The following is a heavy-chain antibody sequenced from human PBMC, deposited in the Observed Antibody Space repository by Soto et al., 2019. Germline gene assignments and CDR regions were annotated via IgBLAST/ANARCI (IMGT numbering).Heavy chain of an antibody. D-gene: IGHD3-22*01. CDR3: ASGKGILPYYYDSSGKGYYFDY. CDR2: MNHSGRT. J-gene: IGHJ4*02. Sequence: QVQLQQWGAGLLKPSETLSLTCAVYGESFGGYYWSWIRQPPGKGLEWIAEMNHSGRTNYSPSLKSRVTISVDRSNNQYSLNLSSLTAADTAVYYCASGKGILPYYYDSSGKGYYFDYWGQGSLVTVSS. CDR1: GESFGGYY. V-gene: IGHV4-34*01.